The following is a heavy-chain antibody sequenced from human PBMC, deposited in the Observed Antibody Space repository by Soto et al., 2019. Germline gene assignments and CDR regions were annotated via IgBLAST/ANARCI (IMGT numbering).Heavy chain of an antibody. CDR3: ARYRREAVAGYTLDN. Sequence: ASETLSLTCTVSGGSISSNYWTWIRQPPGKGLEWIGYVYNSGSTNYDPSLKSRVTISEDTSKSQFSLKVNSMTAADTAVYYCARYRREAVAGYTLDNWGQGILVTVSS. J-gene: IGHJ4*02. V-gene: IGHV4-59*01. D-gene: IGHD6-13*01. CDR2: VYNSGST. CDR1: GGSISSNY.